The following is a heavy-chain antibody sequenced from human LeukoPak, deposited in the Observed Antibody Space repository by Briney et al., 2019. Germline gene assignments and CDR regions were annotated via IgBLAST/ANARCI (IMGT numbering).Heavy chain of an antibody. CDR2: IGIDSGNT. D-gene: IGHD5-24*01. J-gene: IGHJ4*02. CDR3: ARDYKYAFDN. Sequence: GGSLRLSCAASGFTFSDYSMNWVRQAPGQGLEWISYIGIDSGNTNYADSVKGRFTISGDKAKNSLYLQMNSLRVEDTAVYYCARDYKYAFDNWGQGTLVTVSS. V-gene: IGHV3-48*01. CDR1: GFTFSDYS.